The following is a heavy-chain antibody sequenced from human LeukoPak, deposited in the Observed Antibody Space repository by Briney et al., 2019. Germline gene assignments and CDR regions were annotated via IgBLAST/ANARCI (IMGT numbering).Heavy chain of an antibody. V-gene: IGHV1-46*01. CDR2: INPSGGST. D-gene: IGHD6-13*01. CDR3: ARGLAAPGSAFDI. CDR1: GYTFTSYY. Sequence: ASVKVSCKASGYTFTSYYMHWVRQAPGQGLEWVGIINPSGGSTSYAQKFQGRVTMTRDMSTSTVYMELSSLRSEDTAVYYCARGLAAPGSAFDIWGQGTMVTVSS. J-gene: IGHJ3*02.